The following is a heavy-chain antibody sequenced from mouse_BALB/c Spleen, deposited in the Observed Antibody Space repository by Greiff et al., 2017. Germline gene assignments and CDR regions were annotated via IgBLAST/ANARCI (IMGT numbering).Heavy chain of an antibody. CDR2: ISDGGSYT. Sequence: EVQLQESGGGLVKPGGSLKLSCAASGFTFSDYYMYWVRQTPEKRLEWVATISDGGSYTYYPDSVKGRFTISRDNAKNNLYLQMSSLKSEDTAMYYCASGYYGYAYWGQGTLVTVSA. CDR1: GFTFSDYY. V-gene: IGHV5-4*02. D-gene: IGHD1-2*01. CDR3: ASGYYGYAY. J-gene: IGHJ3*01.